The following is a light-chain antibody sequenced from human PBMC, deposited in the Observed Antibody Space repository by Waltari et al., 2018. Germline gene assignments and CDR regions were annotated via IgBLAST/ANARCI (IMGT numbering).Light chain of an antibody. J-gene: IGKJ1*01. CDR3: QQYYTTPRT. V-gene: IGKV4-1*01. CDR2: WAS. CDR1: QSILYSSNNKSY. Sequence: DIVMTQSPDCLAVPVGERATINCKSSQSILYSSNNKSYLAWYQQKPEQSPNLLFYWASTRQSGVPDRFSVSGSGTDFTLTITNLQAEDVAVYYCQQYYTTPRTFGPGTKVEIK.